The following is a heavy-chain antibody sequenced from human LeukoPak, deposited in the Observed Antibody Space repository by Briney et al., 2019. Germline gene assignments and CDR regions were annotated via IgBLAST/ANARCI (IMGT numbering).Heavy chain of an antibody. J-gene: IGHJ4*02. CDR2: IISSSRHI. CDR1: GFTFSSYS. D-gene: IGHD6-13*01. CDR3: ARVEAAGTGVFDY. V-gene: IGHV3-21*01. Sequence: GGCLRLSCAPSGFTFSSYSMNWVRQAPGKGLEWVSSIISSSRHIYYADSVKGRFTNSRNNAENSLHLQMNSLRAEDTAVYYCARVEAAGTGVFDYWGQGTLVTV.